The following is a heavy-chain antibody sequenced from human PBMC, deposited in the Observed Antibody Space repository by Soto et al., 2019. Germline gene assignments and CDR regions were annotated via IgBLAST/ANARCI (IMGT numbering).Heavy chain of an antibody. Sequence: GSLRLSCAAPGFTFSSYGMHWVRQAPGKGLEWVAVIWYDGSNKYYADSVKGRFTISRDNSKNTLYLQMNSLRAEDTAVYYCARDYSSSWYVDYWGQGTLVTVSS. V-gene: IGHV3-33*01. J-gene: IGHJ4*02. CDR3: ARDYSSSWYVDY. CDR2: IWYDGSNK. CDR1: GFTFSSYG. D-gene: IGHD6-13*01.